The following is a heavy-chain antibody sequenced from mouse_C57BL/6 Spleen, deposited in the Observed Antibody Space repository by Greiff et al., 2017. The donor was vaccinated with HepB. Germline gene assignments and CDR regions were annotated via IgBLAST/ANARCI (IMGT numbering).Heavy chain of an antibody. CDR3: AREVARDAMDY. V-gene: IGHV1-82*01. CDR2: IYPGDGDT. D-gene: IGHD1-1*01. CDR1: GYAFSSSW. J-gene: IGHJ4*01. Sequence: VQLQQSGPELVKPGASVKISCKASGYAFSSSWMNWVKQRPGKGLEWIGRIYPGDGDTNYNGKFKGKATLTADKSSSTAYMQLSSLTSEDSAVYFCAREVARDAMDYWGQGTSVTVSS.